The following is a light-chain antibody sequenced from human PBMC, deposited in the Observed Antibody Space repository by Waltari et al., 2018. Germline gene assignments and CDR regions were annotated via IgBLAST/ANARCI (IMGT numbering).Light chain of an antibody. Sequence: DIVMTQSPDSLAVSLGERATIHCKSSQSILYNFNNKNSLALYQHKPGQPPKVLFYWGADRESGVPVRIKGGRVGTDFTLTIHRLQSEDVAIYYCQQDYTTPATFGQGTKVEIK. J-gene: IGKJ1*01. V-gene: IGKV4-1*01. CDR3: QQDYTTPAT. CDR2: WGA. CDR1: QSILYNFNNKNS.